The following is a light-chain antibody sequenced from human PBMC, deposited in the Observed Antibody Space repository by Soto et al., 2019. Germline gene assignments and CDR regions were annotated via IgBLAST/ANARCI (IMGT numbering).Light chain of an antibody. V-gene: IGKV3-20*01. Sequence: EIVLTQSPDTLSLSPGERATLSCRASQSVSSSYLAWYQQKPGQAPRLLIYGASSRATGIPDRFSGSGSGTDFTLTISRLEPEDFAVYYCQQYGSSPYSFGKGTKLEIK. CDR3: QQYGSSPYS. CDR2: GAS. CDR1: QSVSSSY. J-gene: IGKJ2*03.